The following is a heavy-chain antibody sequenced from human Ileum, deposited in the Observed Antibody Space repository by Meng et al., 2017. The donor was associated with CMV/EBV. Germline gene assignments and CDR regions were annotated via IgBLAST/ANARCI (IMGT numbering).Heavy chain of an antibody. V-gene: IGHV1-18*01. D-gene: IGHD4-17*01. CDR1: GYKFTDYG. Sequence: SCKTSGYKFTDYGFSWVRQAPGQGLEWMGWIATFNGNTNYAQRMQGRVTMSRDTSTSTAYMELRSLRYDDTAVYYCARDWDYGDPADYWGQGTLVTVSS. CDR2: IATFNGNT. CDR3: ARDWDYGDPADY. J-gene: IGHJ4*02.